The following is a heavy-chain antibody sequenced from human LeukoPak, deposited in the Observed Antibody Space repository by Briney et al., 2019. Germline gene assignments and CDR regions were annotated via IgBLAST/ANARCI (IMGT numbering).Heavy chain of an antibody. J-gene: IGHJ3*02. V-gene: IGHV4-59*08. CDR2: VFHSGES. D-gene: IGHD1-26*01. Sequence: PSETLSLTCTVSGASITSYYWNWIRQPPGKGLEWIGYVFHSGESNYNPPLKSRVTMSVDTSKNQFSLRLSSVTAADTAVYFCAKWDSGSNAFEIWGQGAMVTVSS. CDR1: GASITSYY. CDR3: AKWDSGSNAFEI.